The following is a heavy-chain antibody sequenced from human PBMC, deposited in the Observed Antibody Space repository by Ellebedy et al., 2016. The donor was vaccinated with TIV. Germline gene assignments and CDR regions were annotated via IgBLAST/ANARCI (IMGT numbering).Heavy chain of an antibody. CDR1: GFSFSSYA. V-gene: IGHV3-23*01. CDR2: ISGSSDST. J-gene: IGHJ3*02. D-gene: IGHD3-16*02. CDR3: AKDRMITFGGVIVPDAFDI. Sequence: GESLKISXAASGFSFSSYAMSWVRQAPGKGLEWVSVISGSSDSTYYADSVKGRFTISRDNSKNTLYLQMNSLRAEDTAVYYCAKDRMITFGGVIVPDAFDIWGQGTMVTVSS.